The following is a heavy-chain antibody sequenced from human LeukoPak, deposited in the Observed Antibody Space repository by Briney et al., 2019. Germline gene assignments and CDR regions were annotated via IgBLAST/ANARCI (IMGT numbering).Heavy chain of an antibody. CDR2: IYPGDSDT. CDR1: GYRFTDYW. D-gene: IGHD6-13*01. CDR3: ARRPTIAAATDY. V-gene: IGHV5-51*01. Sequence: GESLKISCKGSGYRFTDYWIGWVRQMPGKGLDWMGIIYPGDSDTRYSPSFQGQVTISADKSISTAYLQWNSLKASDTAMYYCARRPTIAAATDYWGQGTLVTVSS. J-gene: IGHJ4*02.